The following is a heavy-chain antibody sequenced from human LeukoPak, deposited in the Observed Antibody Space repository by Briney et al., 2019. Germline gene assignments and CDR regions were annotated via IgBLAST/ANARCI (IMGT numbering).Heavy chain of an antibody. CDR1: GFTFDDYA. J-gene: IGHJ6*03. D-gene: IGHD2-15*01. V-gene: IGHV3-43D*04. CDR2: ISWDGGST. Sequence: PGGSLRLSWAASGFTFDDYAMHWVRQAPGKGLGWVSLISWDGGSTYYADSVKGRFTISRDNSKNSLYLQMNSLRAEDTALYYCARGIRGYCSGGSCAYYYYYYMDVWGKGTTVTVSS. CDR3: ARGIRGYCSGGSCAYYYYYYMDV.